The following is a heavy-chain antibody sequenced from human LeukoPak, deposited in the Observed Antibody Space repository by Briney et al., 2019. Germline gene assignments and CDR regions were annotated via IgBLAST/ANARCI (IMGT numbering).Heavy chain of an antibody. Sequence: GGSLRLSCAASGFTFSSCWMHWVRQDPGKGLVWVARINSDGTSTSYADSVKGRFTISRDNAKNTPYLQMSSLRVEDTAVYYCVRVTSLTGIIFDSWGQGTLVTVSS. CDR2: INSDGTST. J-gene: IGHJ4*02. D-gene: IGHD3-9*01. V-gene: IGHV3-74*01. CDR1: GFTFSSCW. CDR3: VRVTSLTGIIFDS.